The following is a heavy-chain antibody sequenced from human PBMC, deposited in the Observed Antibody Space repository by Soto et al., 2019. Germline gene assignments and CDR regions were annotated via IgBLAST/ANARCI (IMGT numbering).Heavy chain of an antibody. CDR3: ARDGLGMGATLNCYGMDV. J-gene: IGHJ6*02. CDR1: GYTFTSYY. V-gene: IGHV1-46*01. D-gene: IGHD1-26*01. CDR2: INPSGGST. Sequence: EASVKVSCKASGYTFTSYYMHWVRQAPGQGLEWMGIINPSGGSTSYAQKFQGRVTMTRDTSTSTVYMELSSLRSEDTAVYYCARDGLGMGATLNCYGMDVWGQGTTVTVSS.